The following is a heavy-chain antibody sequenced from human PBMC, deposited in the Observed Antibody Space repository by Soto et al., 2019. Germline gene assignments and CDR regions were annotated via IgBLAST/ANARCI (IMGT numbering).Heavy chain of an antibody. CDR1: GGTFSSYT. CDR2: IIPIPGIA. V-gene: IGHV1-69*02. D-gene: IGHD5-12*01. CDR3: ASSVYIVATIIGPTYYYYGMDV. J-gene: IGHJ6*02. Sequence: GASVKVYCKASGGTFSSYTISWVRQAHGQGLEWMGRIIPIPGIANYAQKFQGRVTITADKSTSTAYMELSSLRSEDTAVYYCASSVYIVATIIGPTYYYYGMDVWGQGTTVTVSS.